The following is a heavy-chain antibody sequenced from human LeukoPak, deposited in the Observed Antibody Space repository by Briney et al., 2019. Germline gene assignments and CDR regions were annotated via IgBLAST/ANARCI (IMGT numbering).Heavy chain of an antibody. V-gene: IGHV4-34*01. CDR3: ARGDVNYDSSGYYVFDY. J-gene: IGHJ4*02. CDR2: INHSGST. CDR1: GGSFSGYY. D-gene: IGHD3-22*01. Sequence: SETLSLTCAVYGGSFSGYYWSWIRQPPGKGLEWIGEINHSGSTNYNPSLKSRVTISVDTSKNQFSLKLSSVTAADTAVYYCARGDVNYDSSGYYVFDYWGQGTLVTVSS.